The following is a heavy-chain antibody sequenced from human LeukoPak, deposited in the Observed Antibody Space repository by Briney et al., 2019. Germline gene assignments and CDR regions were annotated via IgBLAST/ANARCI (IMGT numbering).Heavy chain of an antibody. J-gene: IGHJ5*02. Sequence: RLGGSLRLSCAASGFTFSTSVMSWVRQVPGKGLEWISVISSTSDYTYYTDSVKGRFTISRDNSKNTLYLQMNSLRADDTAVYYCAKNPTGFPNWFDPWGQGTLVTVSS. CDR3: AKNPTGFPNWFDP. CDR1: GFTFSTSV. D-gene: IGHD6-25*01. CDR2: ISSTSDYT. V-gene: IGHV3-23*01.